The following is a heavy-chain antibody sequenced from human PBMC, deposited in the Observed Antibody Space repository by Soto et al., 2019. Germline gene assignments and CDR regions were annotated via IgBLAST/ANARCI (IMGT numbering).Heavy chain of an antibody. Sequence: GGSLRLSCAASGFTFSSYAMHWVRQAPGKGLEWVAVISYDGSNKYYADSVKGRFTISRDNSKNTLYLQMNSLRAEDTAVYYCARDGLFLAHTTESDSSGYYYDLVFDYWGQGTLVTVSS. CDR1: GFTFSSYA. V-gene: IGHV3-30-3*01. CDR3: ARDGLFLAHTTESDSSGYYYDLVFDY. CDR2: ISYDGSNK. J-gene: IGHJ4*02. D-gene: IGHD3-22*01.